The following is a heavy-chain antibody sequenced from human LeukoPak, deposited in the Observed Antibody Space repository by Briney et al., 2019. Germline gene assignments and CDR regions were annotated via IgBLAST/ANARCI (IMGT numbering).Heavy chain of an antibody. CDR2: IDLSGSTL. D-gene: IGHD3-10*01. J-gene: IGHJ5*02. CDR1: GFTFSDYT. V-gene: IGHV3-48*04. Sequence: GGSLRLSCAASGFTFSDYTMNWVRQAPGKGLEWVSYIDLSGSTLYYVDSVKGRFTISRDNAKNSLYLQMNSLRAEDTAVYYCARDSLLWFGELDWFDPWGQGTLVTVSS. CDR3: ARDSLLWFGELDWFDP.